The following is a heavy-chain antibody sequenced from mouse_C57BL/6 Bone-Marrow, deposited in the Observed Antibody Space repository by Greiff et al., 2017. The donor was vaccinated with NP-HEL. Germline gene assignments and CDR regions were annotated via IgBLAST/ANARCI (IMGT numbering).Heavy chain of an antibody. CDR3: TAPSITTVVEN. D-gene: IGHD1-1*01. CDR2: IRLKSDNYAT. Sequence: EVHLVESGGGLVQPGGSMKLSCVASGFTFSNYWMNWVRQSPEKGLEWVAQIRLKSDNYATHYAESVKGRFTISRDDSKSSVYLQMNNLRAEDTGIYYCTAPSITTVVENWGQGTTLTVSS. J-gene: IGHJ2*01. CDR1: GFTFSNYW. V-gene: IGHV6-3*01.